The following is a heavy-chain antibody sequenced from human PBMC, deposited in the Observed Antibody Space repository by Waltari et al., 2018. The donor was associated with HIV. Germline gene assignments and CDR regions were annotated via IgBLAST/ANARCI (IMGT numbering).Heavy chain of an antibody. CDR3: ARSERYQDQQLVSFFDY. CDR1: GYNFGGYG. CDR2: IGTNNGNT. Sequence: QIQLVQSGAEVKKPGASVKVSCQASGYNFGGYGISWVRQVAGQGLEWMGWIGTNNGNTKYGQKFQDRVTMTTDTTMSTAYMELRSLRSDDTAVFYCARSERYQDQQLVSFFDYWGQGTLVIVSS. J-gene: IGHJ4*02. D-gene: IGHD2-2*01. V-gene: IGHV1-18*04.